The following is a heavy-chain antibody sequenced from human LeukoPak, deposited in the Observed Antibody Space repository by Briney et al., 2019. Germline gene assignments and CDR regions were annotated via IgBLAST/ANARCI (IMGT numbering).Heavy chain of an antibody. V-gene: IGHV1-2*02. D-gene: IGHD3-10*01. J-gene: IGHJ5*02. CDR3: ARGLPAQRYGSGRHNWFDP. Sequence: ASVKVSCKASGYTFTGCYMHWVRQAPGQGLEWMGWINPNSGGTNYAQKFQGRVTMTRDTSISTAYMELSRLRSDDTAVYYCARGLPAQRYGSGRHNWFDPWGQGTLVTVSS. CDR2: INPNSGGT. CDR1: GYTFTGCY.